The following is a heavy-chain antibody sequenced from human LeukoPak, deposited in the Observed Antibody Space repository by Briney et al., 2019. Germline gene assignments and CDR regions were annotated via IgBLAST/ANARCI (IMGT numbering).Heavy chain of an antibody. CDR3: ARELRSPHIVVVTYDY. V-gene: IGHV3-7*01. D-gene: IGHD2-21*02. CDR2: IKQDGSEK. Sequence: GGSLRLSCAASGFTFSSYWMSWVRQAPGKGLEWVANIKQDGSEKYYVDSVKGRFTISRDNAKNSLYLQMNSLRAEDTAVYYCARELRSPHIVVVTYDYWGQGTLVTVSS. J-gene: IGHJ4*02. CDR1: GFTFSSYW.